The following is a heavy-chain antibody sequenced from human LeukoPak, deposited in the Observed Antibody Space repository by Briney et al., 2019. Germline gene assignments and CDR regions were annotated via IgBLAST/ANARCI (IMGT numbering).Heavy chain of an antibody. V-gene: IGHV4-59*11. CDR3: AKEGGPARPGLDS. D-gene: IGHD6-6*01. J-gene: IGHJ4*02. CDR1: GASMSSHY. Sequence: SETLSPTCTVSGASMSSHYWTWIRQDPGTGLEWIGNIYYTGTTSYNPALESRVTISLDTSNNQFSLKLTSVTAADTAVYYCAKEGGPARPGLDSWGQGTLVTVSS. CDR2: IYYTGTT.